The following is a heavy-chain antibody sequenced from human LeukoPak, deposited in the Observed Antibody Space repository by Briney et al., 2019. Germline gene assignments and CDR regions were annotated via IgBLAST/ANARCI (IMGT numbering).Heavy chain of an antibody. D-gene: IGHD6-6*01. J-gene: IGHJ4*02. CDR2: INTNNGNP. CDR1: GYTFTSYG. Sequence: ASVKVSCKASGYTFTSYGINWVRQAPGQGLGWMGWINTNNGNPTYAQGFTGRFVFSLDTSVSTAYLQIISLKAEDTAVYYCARGSGSTSSEAYFDYWGQGTLATVSS. V-gene: IGHV7-4-1*02. CDR3: ARGSGSTSSEAYFDY.